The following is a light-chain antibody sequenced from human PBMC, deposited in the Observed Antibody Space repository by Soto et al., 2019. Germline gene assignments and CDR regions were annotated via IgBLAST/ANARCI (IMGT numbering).Light chain of an antibody. V-gene: IGKV3-20*01. CDR1: QSVSSNY. CDR3: QQYGSSPRT. Sequence: EIVLTQFPGTLSLSPGERATLSCRASQSVSSNYLAWYQQKPGQAPRLLIYGASRRATGIPDRFSANGSGTDFTLTISRLEPEDFAVYYCQQYGSSPRTFGQGTKVEIK. CDR2: GAS. J-gene: IGKJ1*01.